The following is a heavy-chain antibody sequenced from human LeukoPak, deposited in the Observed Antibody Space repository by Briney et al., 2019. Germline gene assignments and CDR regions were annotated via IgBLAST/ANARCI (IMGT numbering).Heavy chain of an antibody. CDR3: ARQYQLLYFDY. J-gene: IGHJ4*02. CDR1: GFTFSSYA. CDR2: ISYDGSNK. Sequence: GGSLRLSCAASGFTFSSYAMHWLRQAPGKGLEWVAVISYDGSNKYYADSVKGRFTISRDNSKNTLYLQMNSLRAEDTAVYYCARQYQLLYFDYWGQGTLVTVSS. D-gene: IGHD2-2*01. V-gene: IGHV3-30*01.